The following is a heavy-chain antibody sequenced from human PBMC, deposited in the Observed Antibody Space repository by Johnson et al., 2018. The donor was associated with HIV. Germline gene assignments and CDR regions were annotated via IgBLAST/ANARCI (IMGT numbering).Heavy chain of an antibody. V-gene: IGHV3-30*03. CDR2: ISYDGKNK. Sequence: QVQLVESGGGLVKPGGSLRLSCKASGFTFSDYFMSWIRQAPGKGLVWVAVISYDGKNKYFGDSVKGRFTISRDNSKNTLYLHMNSLRVEDTAVYYCARVSDSDSDWGQGTMVTVSS. J-gene: IGHJ3*01. D-gene: IGHD3-22*01. CDR1: GFTFSDYF. CDR3: ARVSDSDSD.